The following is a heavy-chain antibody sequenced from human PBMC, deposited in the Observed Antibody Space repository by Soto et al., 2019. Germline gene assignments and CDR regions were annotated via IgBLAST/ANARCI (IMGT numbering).Heavy chain of an antibody. CDR1: GFSLSNARMG. Sequence: QVTLKESGPVLVKPTETLTLTCTVSGFSLSNARMGVSWIRQPPGKALEWLAHIFSNDEKSYSTSLKSRLTITKDTSKSQVVLTMTNMDPVDTATYYCARIPVHSYGPYYFDYWGQGTLVTVSS. J-gene: IGHJ4*02. CDR3: ARIPVHSYGPYYFDY. D-gene: IGHD5-18*01. CDR2: IFSNDEK. V-gene: IGHV2-26*01.